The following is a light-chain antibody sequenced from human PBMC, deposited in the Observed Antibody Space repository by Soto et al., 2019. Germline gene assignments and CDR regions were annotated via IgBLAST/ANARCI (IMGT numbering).Light chain of an antibody. Sequence: DIQMTQSPSTLSASVGDRVTITCRASQSISSWLAWYQQKPGKAPNLLIYKASTLESGVPSRFSGSGSGTEFTLTISSVQTDDFDTYYCQQYKRYPLPFCAGPKVDI. V-gene: IGKV1-5*03. CDR1: QSISSW. CDR3: QQYKRYPLP. CDR2: KAS. J-gene: IGKJ4*01.